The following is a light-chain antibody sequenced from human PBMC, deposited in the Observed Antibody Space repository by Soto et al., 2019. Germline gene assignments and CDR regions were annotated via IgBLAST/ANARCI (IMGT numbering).Light chain of an antibody. Sequence: QSALTQPASVSGSPGQTITISCTGTSSDVGGYKYVSWYQQHPGKAPKLMIYEVSNRPSGVSNRFSGSKSGNTASLTISGLQAEDEADYYCSSYTYSSTLVVFGGGTKLTVL. J-gene: IGLJ3*02. CDR1: SSDVGGYKY. V-gene: IGLV2-14*01. CDR2: EVS. CDR3: SSYTYSSTLVV.